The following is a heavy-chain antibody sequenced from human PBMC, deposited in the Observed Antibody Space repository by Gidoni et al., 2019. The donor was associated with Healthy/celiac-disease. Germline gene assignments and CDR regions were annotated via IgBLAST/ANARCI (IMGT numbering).Heavy chain of an antibody. CDR3: ARLGKKLGDDAFDI. CDR2: IYYSGST. J-gene: IGHJ3*02. Sequence: QLQLQESGPGLVQPSETLSLTCTVSGGSISSSSYYWGWIRPPPGKGLEWMGSIYYSGSTYYNPSLKSRVTISVDTSKNQFSLKLSSVTAADTAVYYCARLGKKLGDDAFDIWGQGTMVTVSS. V-gene: IGHV4-39*01. D-gene: IGHD7-27*01. CDR1: GGSISSSSYY.